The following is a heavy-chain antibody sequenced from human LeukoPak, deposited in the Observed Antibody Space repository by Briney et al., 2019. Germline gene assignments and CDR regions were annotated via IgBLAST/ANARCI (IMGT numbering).Heavy chain of an antibody. CDR3: ARGGYGDYVHAYFDY. D-gene: IGHD4-17*01. J-gene: IGHJ4*02. V-gene: IGHV3-53*01. Sequence: QPGGSLRLSCAASGFTVSSNYISWVRQAPGKGLEWVSVIYSGGSTYYADSVKGRFTISRDNSKNTLYLQMNSLRAEDTAVYYCARGGYGDYVHAYFDYWGQGTLVTVSS. CDR1: GFTVSSNY. CDR2: IYSGGST.